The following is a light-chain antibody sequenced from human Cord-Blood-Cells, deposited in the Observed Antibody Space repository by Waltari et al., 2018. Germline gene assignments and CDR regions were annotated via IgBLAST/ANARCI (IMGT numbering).Light chain of an antibody. CDR2: DVS. J-gene: IGLJ2*01. CDR1: SSDVGGYNY. Sequence: QSALTQPASVSGSPGQSITISCTGTSSDVGGYNYVSWYQQHPGKAPKLMIYDVSNRPSGVTNRFSGSKSGKTASLTISVLQAEDEADYYCSSYTSSSTVVFGGGTKLTVL. CDR3: SSYTSSSTVV. V-gene: IGLV2-14*01.